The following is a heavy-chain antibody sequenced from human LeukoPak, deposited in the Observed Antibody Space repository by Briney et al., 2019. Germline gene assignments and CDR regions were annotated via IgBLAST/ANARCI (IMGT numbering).Heavy chain of an antibody. Sequence: SETLSLTCTVSGGSISSGSYYWSWMRQPAGKGLEWIGRIYTSGSTNYNPSLKSRVTISVDTSKNQFSLKLSSVTAADTAVYYCARDRDYYDSSGYGFGYWGQGTLVTVSS. CDR3: ARDRDYYDSSGYGFGY. CDR2: IYTSGST. D-gene: IGHD3-22*01. V-gene: IGHV4-61*02. CDR1: GGSISSGSYY. J-gene: IGHJ4*02.